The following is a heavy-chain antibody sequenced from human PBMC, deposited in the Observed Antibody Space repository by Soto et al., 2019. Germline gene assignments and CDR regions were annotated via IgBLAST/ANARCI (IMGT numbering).Heavy chain of an antibody. CDR3: ARDLGYCSGGSCRTDAFDI. CDR2: IYSGGST. D-gene: IGHD2-15*01. CDR1: GFTVSSNY. J-gene: IGHJ3*02. V-gene: IGHV3-66*01. Sequence: PGGSLRLSCASSGFTVSSNYMIWVRQAPGKGLEWVSVIYSGGSTYYADSVKGRFTISRDNSKNTLYLQMNSLRAEDMAVYYCARDLGYCSGGSCRTDAFDIWGQGTMVTVSS.